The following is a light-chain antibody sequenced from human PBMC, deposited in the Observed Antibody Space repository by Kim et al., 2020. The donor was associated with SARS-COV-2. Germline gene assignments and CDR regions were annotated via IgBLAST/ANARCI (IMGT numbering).Light chain of an antibody. CDR3: QELNSFPP. J-gene: IGKJ5*01. V-gene: IGKV1-9*01. CDR1: HYISSY. CDR2: AAS. Sequence: SASVGDRVTITCRASHYISSYLAWYQQKPGKAPNLLISAASTLHSGVPSRFSGSGSGTDFTLTITGLQPEDFATYYCQELNSFPPFGQGTRLEIK.